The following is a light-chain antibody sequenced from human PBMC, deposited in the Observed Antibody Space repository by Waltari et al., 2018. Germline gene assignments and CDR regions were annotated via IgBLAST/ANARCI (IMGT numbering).Light chain of an antibody. Sequence: EIVMTQSPATLSVSPGERATLSCRASQFISSSLAWYQQKPGQGPRLLIYAATTRATGIPARFSGSGSGTDFTLSISSLQSEDFAVYFCQQYSNWPLTFGGGTKVEIK. CDR2: AAT. CDR1: QFISSS. V-gene: IGKV3D-15*01. J-gene: IGKJ4*01. CDR3: QQYSNWPLT.